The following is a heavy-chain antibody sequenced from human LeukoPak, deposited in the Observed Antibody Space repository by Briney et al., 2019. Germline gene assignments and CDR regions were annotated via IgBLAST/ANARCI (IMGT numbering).Heavy chain of an antibody. CDR3: ANGGNGLDY. Sequence: GASVKVSCKASGYSFTGYYMHWVRQAPGQGLEWMGWINPNSGDTNFAQNFQGRVTMTRDTSISTVYMELSRLRSDDTAVYYCANGGNGLDYWGQGTLVTVSS. J-gene: IGHJ4*02. V-gene: IGHV1-2*02. D-gene: IGHD4-23*01. CDR1: GYSFTGYY. CDR2: INPNSGDT.